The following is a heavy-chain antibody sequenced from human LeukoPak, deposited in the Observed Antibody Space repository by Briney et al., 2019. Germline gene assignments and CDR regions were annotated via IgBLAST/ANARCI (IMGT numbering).Heavy chain of an antibody. Sequence: SETLSLTCAVYGGSFSGYYWSWIRQPPGKGLEWIGEINHSGSTNYNPPLKSRVTISVDTSKNQFSLKLSSVTAADTAVYYCARGQVVPRNKNDYWGQGTLVTVSS. J-gene: IGHJ4*02. CDR2: INHSGST. V-gene: IGHV4-34*01. CDR3: ARGQVVPRNKNDY. CDR1: GGSFSGYY. D-gene: IGHD1/OR15-1a*01.